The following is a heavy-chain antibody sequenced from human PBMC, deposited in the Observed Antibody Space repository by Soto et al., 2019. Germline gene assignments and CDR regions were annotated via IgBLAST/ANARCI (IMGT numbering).Heavy chain of an antibody. V-gene: IGHV3-30-3*01. CDR3: ARVGVASAGYSFHSDY. J-gene: IGHJ4*02. CDR1: GFAFSTYP. CDR2: ISFYVSDT. D-gene: IGHD3-10*01. Sequence: EGSLRLSCGASGFAFSTYPMHWVRQAPGKGLDWVAVISFYVSDTFYADSVKGRFTISRDNSKNTLFLQMNSLRAEDTAVYYCARVGVASAGYSFHSDYLGRGTMVIVSS.